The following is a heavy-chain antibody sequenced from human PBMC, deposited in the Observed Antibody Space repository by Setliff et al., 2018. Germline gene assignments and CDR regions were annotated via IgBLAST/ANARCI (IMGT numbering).Heavy chain of an antibody. V-gene: IGHV3-7*03. J-gene: IGHJ4*02. Sequence: GGSLRLSCAASGFTFINYWMSWVRQAPGTGLEWLANIKQDGSEKFYVDSVKGRFTTSRDNAKNSLYLQMNSLRAEDTAVYYCARRLRGSAWYVRLGEDYWGQGVLVTVSS. CDR2: IKQDGSEK. CDR3: ARRLRGSAWYVRLGEDY. CDR1: GFTFINYW. D-gene: IGHD2-21*02.